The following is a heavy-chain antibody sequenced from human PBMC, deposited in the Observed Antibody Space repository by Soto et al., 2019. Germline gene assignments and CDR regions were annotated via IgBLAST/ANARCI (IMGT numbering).Heavy chain of an antibody. CDR1: GFTFSSYS. D-gene: IGHD6-13*01. V-gene: IGHV3-21*01. CDR2: ISSSSSYI. Sequence: GSLRLSCAASGFTFSSYSMNWVHQAPGKGLEWVSSISSSSSYIYYADSVKGRFTISRDNAKNSLYLQMNSLRAEDTAVYYCARTGMGDSSSWFDYWGQGTLVTVSS. CDR3: ARTGMGDSSSWFDY. J-gene: IGHJ4*02.